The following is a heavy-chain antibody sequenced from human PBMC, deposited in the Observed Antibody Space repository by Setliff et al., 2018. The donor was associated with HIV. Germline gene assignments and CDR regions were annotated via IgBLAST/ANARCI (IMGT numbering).Heavy chain of an antibody. J-gene: IGHJ2*01. V-gene: IGHV4-30-4*08. D-gene: IGHD3-10*01. CDR3: AREANASGSLTAYWYFDL. Sequence: SETLSLTCTVSGGSISSGDYYWTWIRQPPGRGLEWIGYIYNSGSTYYEPSLRGRVTISIDRSKNQFSLKLNSVTAADTAVYYCAREANASGSLTAYWYFDLWGRGTLVTVSS. CDR2: IYNSGST. CDR1: GGSISSGDYY.